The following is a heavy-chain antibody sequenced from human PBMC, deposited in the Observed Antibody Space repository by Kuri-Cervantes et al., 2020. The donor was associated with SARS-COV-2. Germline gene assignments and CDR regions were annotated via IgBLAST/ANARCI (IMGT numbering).Heavy chain of an antibody. J-gene: IGHJ4*02. Sequence: ASVKVSCKASGYTFTGYYMHWVRQAPGQGLEWMGWINPNSGGTNYAQKFQGRVTMTRDTSTSTVYMELSSLRSEDTAVYYCARGPGITMVRGVNVDLDYWGQGTLVTVSS. CDR2: INPNSGGT. D-gene: IGHD3-10*01. CDR1: GYTFTGYY. V-gene: IGHV1-2*02. CDR3: ARGPGITMVRGVNVDLDY.